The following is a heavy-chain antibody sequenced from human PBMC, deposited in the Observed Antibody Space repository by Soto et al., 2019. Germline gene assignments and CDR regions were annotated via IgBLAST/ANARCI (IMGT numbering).Heavy chain of an antibody. Sequence: QVQLVQSGAEVKKPGSSVKVSCKASGGTFSSYAIIWVRQAPGQGLEWMGGIIPSFGTANYAQKFQGRVTIDADESTGTADMGLSSLGSEETAVYYCAGDPCIRTAREWGGEGWFGPWGQGTLVTVSS. CDR2: IIPSFGTA. V-gene: IGHV1-69*01. D-gene: IGHD3-16*01. J-gene: IGHJ5*02. CDR3: AGDPCIRTAREWGGEGWFGP. CDR1: GGTFSSYA.